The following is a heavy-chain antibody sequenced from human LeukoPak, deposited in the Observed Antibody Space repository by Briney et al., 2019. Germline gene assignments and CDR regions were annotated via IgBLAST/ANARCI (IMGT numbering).Heavy chain of an antibody. V-gene: IGHV1-18*01. J-gene: IGHJ6*02. Sequence: GASVNVSCKASGYTFTSYGISWVRQAPGQGLEWMGWISAYNGNTNYAQKLQGRVTMTTDTSTSTAYMELRSLRSDDTAVYYCARDELRYYYYGMDVWGQGTTVTVSS. CDR1: GYTFTSYG. D-gene: IGHD3-10*01. CDR3: ARDELRYYYYGMDV. CDR2: ISAYNGNT.